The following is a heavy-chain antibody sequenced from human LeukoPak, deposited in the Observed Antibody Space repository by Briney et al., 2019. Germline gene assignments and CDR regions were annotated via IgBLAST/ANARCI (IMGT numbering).Heavy chain of an antibody. V-gene: IGHV6-1*01. CDR2: TYYRSKWFY. D-gene: IGHD6-13*01. Sequence: SQTLSLTCAISGDSVSSNSAAWNWIRQSPSRGLEWLGRTYYRSKWFYDYAVSVKSRITINPDTSKNQFSLQLNSVTPEDTAVYYCARDGVAAAIYGFDPWGQGTLVTVSS. CDR1: GDSVSSNSAA. CDR3: ARDGVAAAIYGFDP. J-gene: IGHJ5*02.